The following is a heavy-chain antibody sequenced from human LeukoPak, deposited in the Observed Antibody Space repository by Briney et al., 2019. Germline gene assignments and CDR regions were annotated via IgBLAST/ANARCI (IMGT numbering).Heavy chain of an antibody. V-gene: IGHV4-39*01. CDR1: GGSISSSNYY. J-gene: IGHJ4*02. CDR2: IYYRGST. D-gene: IGHD2-8*01. Sequence: PSETLSLTCTVSGGSISSSNYYWGWIRQPPGKGLERIGSIYYRGSTYYNPSLKSRLTISVDTSKNQFSLKLTSVTAAHPAVFYCARSPTKRVSEADWGQGTLVTVSS. CDR3: ARSPTKRVSEAD.